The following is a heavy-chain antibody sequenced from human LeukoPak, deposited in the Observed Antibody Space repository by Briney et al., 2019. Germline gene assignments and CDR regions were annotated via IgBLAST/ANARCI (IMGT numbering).Heavy chain of an antibody. D-gene: IGHD5-18*01. V-gene: IGHV3-23*01. CDR2: IHSLVGIT. Sequence: PGGSLRLSCAASGFAFSAYPMTWVRQAPGKGLEWVSTIHSLVGITYYADSVKGRFTISRDNSKNTLYLQMNSLRAEDTAVYYCANDLGWIQLNLGRGQGTLVTVSS. J-gene: IGHJ4*02. CDR1: GFAFSAYP. CDR3: ANDLGWIQLNLG.